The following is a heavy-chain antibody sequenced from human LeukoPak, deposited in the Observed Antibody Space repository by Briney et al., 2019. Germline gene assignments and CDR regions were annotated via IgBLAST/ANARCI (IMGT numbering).Heavy chain of an antibody. CDR1: GGTFSSYA. V-gene: IGHV1-69*05. Sequence: SVKVSCKASGGTFSSYAISWVRQAPGQGLEWMGGIIPIFGTANYAQKFQGRVTITTDESTSTAYMELSSLRSEDTAVYYCASGYCSGGSCYRVEPDYWGQGTLVTVSS. CDR3: ASGYCSGGSCYRVEPDY. D-gene: IGHD2-15*01. CDR2: IIPIFGTA. J-gene: IGHJ4*02.